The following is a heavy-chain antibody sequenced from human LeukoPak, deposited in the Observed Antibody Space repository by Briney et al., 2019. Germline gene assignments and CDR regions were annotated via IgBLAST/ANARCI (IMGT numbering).Heavy chain of an antibody. V-gene: IGHV4-4*07. CDR1: GGSISSYY. D-gene: IGHD5-18*01. CDR2: IYTTGST. J-gene: IGHJ4*02. Sequence: SETLSLTCTVSGGSISSYYWSWIRQPAGKGLEWIGRIYTTGSTNYNPSLKSRVTMSLDTSKNQFSLKLSSVTAADTAVYYCARYLGGGGYSYGLDYWGQGTLVSVSS. CDR3: ARYLGGGGYSYGLDY.